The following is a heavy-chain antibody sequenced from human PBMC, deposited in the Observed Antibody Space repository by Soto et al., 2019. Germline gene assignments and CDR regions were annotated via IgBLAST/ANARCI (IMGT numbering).Heavy chain of an antibody. D-gene: IGHD6-6*01. V-gene: IGHV1-46*01. Sequence: SVQVSSKEPAETFTSYYILWARQAHGHGLEWMGIINPNGGSTRFAQTFQGQVTISADKSISTAYLQWSSLKASDTAMYYCARQGSSSACEYWGRGTRVTGS. J-gene: IGHJ4*02. CDR1: AETFTSYY. CDR2: INPNGGST. CDR3: ARQGSSSACEY.